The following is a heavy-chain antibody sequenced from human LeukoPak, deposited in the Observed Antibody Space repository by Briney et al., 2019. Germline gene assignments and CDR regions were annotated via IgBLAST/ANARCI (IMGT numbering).Heavy chain of an antibody. CDR3: ARLFSSGWSY. Sequence: SETLSLTCAVYGGSFSGYYWSWIRQPPGKGLEWIGEINHSGSTYYNPSLKSRVTISVDTSKNQFSLKLSSVTAADTAVYYCARLFSSGWSYWGQGTLATVSS. CDR2: INHSGST. J-gene: IGHJ4*02. V-gene: IGHV4-34*01. CDR1: GGSFSGYY. D-gene: IGHD6-19*01.